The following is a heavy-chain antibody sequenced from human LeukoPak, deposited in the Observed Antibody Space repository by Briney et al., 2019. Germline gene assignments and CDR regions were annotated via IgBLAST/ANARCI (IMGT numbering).Heavy chain of an antibody. CDR1: GFTFSSYS. D-gene: IGHD6-13*01. CDR3: AREETVEQLVG. Sequence: PGGSLRLSCAASGFTFSSYSMNWVRQAPGKGLEWVSVIYSGGSTYYADSVKGRFTISRDNSKNTLYLQMNSLRAEDTAVYYCAREETVEQLVGWGQGTLVTVSS. J-gene: IGHJ4*02. CDR2: IYSGGST. V-gene: IGHV3-53*01.